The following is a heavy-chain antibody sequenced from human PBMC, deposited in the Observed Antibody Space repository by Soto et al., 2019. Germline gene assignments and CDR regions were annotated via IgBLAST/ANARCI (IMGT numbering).Heavy chain of an antibody. Sequence: SVKVSCKASGGTFISYAIIWGRQAPGQGLEWMGGIIPIFGTANYAQKFQGRVTITADESTSTAYMELSSLRSEDTAVYYCARDGSSSWYVWPSFDYWGQGTLVTVSS. CDR2: IIPIFGTA. D-gene: IGHD6-13*01. CDR3: ARDGSSSWYVWPSFDY. CDR1: GGTFISYA. V-gene: IGHV1-69*13. J-gene: IGHJ4*02.